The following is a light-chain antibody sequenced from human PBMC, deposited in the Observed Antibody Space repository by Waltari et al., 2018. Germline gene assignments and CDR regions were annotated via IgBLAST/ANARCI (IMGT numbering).Light chain of an antibody. CDR2: NDS. Sequence: SYELTQPPSVSVSPGQTARITCSGDALPKQYAYWYQQKPGQAPVLVIYNDSERPSGITVRFSGSSSGTTVTLTISGVQAEDEADYYCQSADSSGTYVVFGGGTKLTVL. J-gene: IGLJ2*01. CDR1: ALPKQY. V-gene: IGLV3-25*03. CDR3: QSADSSGTYVV.